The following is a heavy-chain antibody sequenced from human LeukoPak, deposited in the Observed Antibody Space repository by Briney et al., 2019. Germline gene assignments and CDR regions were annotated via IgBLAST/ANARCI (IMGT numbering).Heavy chain of an antibody. J-gene: IGHJ4*02. Sequence: NPGGSLRLSCAASGFTFSDAWMSWVRQAPGKGLEWVGCIKSKTDGGTTDYAAPVKGRFTISRDDSKNTLYLQMNSLKTEDTAVYYCTTRGGSFSIFDYWGQGTLVTVSS. CDR3: TTRGGSFSIFDY. D-gene: IGHD1-26*01. V-gene: IGHV3-15*01. CDR2: IKSKTDGGTT. CDR1: GFTFSDAW.